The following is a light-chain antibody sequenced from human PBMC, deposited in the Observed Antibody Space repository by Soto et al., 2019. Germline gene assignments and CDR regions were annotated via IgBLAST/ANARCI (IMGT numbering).Light chain of an antibody. CDR1: SSDDGGYNY. Sequence: QSALTQPASVSGSPGQSITISCTGTSSDDGGYNYVSWYQQHPGKAPKLMIYDVTNRPSGVSNRFSGSKSGNTASLTISGLQAEDEADYYCSSYTSSSTPYVFGPGAKVTVL. CDR2: DVT. CDR3: SSYTSSSTPYV. J-gene: IGLJ1*01. V-gene: IGLV2-14*03.